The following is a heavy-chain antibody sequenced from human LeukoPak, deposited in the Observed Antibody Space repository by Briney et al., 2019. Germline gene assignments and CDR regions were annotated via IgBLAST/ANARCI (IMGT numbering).Heavy chain of an antibody. CDR2: LSSGNTM. D-gene: IGHD1-26*01. CDR3: ARYEVGAFDI. CDR1: GFTFSSYG. Sequence: GGSLRLSCTASGFTFSSYGMNWVRQAPGKGLEWVSYLSSGNTMYYADSVKGRFTISRDNAKNSLFLQMISLRDEDTAVYYCARYEVGAFDIWGQGTMVTVSS. V-gene: IGHV3-48*02. J-gene: IGHJ3*02.